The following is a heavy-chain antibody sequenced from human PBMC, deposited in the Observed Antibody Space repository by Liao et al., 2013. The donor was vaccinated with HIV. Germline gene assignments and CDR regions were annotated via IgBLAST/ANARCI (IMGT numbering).Heavy chain of an antibody. Sequence: GGSISSSSYYWGWIRQPPGKGLEWIGSIYYSGSTYYNPSLKSRVTISVDTSKNQFSLKLSSVTAADTAVYYCARDWGALDYGGWGQGTMVTVSS. J-gene: IGHJ3*01. CDR3: ARDWGALDYGG. CDR2: IYYSGST. V-gene: IGHV4-39*07. CDR1: GGSISSSSYY. D-gene: IGHD2-21*01.